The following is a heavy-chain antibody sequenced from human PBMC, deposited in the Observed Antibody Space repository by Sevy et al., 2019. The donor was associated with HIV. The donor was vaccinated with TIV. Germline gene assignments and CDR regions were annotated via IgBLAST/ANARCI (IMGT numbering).Heavy chain of an antibody. J-gene: IGHJ4*02. V-gene: IGHV3-23*01. CDR1: GFDFSIYS. D-gene: IGHD2-8*01. Sequence: GGSLRLSCAASGFDFSIYSMSWVRQAPGKGLEWVSTLSFGCGKINYADSVKGRFTISRDNSKSSVYLQMNNMRVEDTAVYYCAREGCTKPHDYWGQGTLVTVSP. CDR3: AREGCTKPHDY. CDR2: LSFGCGKI.